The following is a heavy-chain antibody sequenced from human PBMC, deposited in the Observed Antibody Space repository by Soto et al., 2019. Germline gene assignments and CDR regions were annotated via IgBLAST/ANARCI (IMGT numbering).Heavy chain of an antibody. Sequence: SETLSLTCTVSGGSISSSSYYWGWIRQPPGKGLEWIGSIYYSGSTYYNPSLKSRVTISVDTSKNQFSLKLSSVTAADTAVYYCARQTYNWNDPYYMDVWGKGTTVTVSS. CDR3: ARQTYNWNDPYYMDV. CDR1: GGSISSSSYY. CDR2: IYYSGST. V-gene: IGHV4-39*01. D-gene: IGHD1-1*01. J-gene: IGHJ6*03.